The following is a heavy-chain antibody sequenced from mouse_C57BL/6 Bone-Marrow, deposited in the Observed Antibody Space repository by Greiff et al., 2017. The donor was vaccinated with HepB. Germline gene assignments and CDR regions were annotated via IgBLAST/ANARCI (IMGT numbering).Heavy chain of an antibody. CDR3: ARGGYGSSSYYFDY. CDR1: GYTFTNYW. J-gene: IGHJ2*01. V-gene: IGHV1-63*01. D-gene: IGHD1-1*01. CDR2: IYPGGGYT. Sequence: VQLQQSGAELVRPGTSVKMSCKASGYTFTNYWIGWAKQRPGHGLEWIGDIYPGGGYTNYNEKFKGKATLTADKSSSTAYMQFSSLTSEDSAIYYCARGGYGSSSYYFDYWGQGTTLTVSS.